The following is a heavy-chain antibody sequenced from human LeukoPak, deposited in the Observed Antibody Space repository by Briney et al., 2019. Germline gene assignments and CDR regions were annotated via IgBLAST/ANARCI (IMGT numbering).Heavy chain of an antibody. J-gene: IGHJ4*02. CDR3: ARSGQLWSVFDY. V-gene: IGHV1-69*04. Sequence: ASVKVSCKASGYTFTSYDINWVRQAPGQGLEWMGRIIPILGIANYAQKFQGRVTITADKSTSTAYMELSSLRSEDTAVYYCARSGQLWSVFDYWGQGTLVTVSS. CDR2: IIPILGIA. CDR1: GYTFTSYD. D-gene: IGHD5-18*01.